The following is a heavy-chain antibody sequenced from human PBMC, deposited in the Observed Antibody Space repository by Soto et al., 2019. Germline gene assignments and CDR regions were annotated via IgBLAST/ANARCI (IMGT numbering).Heavy chain of an antibody. J-gene: IGHJ4*02. CDR1: GSTFTSCY. CDR3: ARGGGIVVVTAPYEH. V-gene: IGHV1-46*03. Sequence: ASVKVSCKASGSTFTSCYMNCVRHSPGQGLEWLGIINPSGGYTTYAQRFLGRVTMTSDTSTSTVHMELGSLTSEDTAVYYCARGGGIVVVTAPYEHWGQGTLVTVSS. CDR2: INPSGGYT. D-gene: IGHD2-21*02.